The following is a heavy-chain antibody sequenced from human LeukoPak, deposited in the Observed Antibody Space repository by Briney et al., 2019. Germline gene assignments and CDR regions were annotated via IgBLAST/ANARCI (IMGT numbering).Heavy chain of an antibody. J-gene: IGHJ4*02. Sequence: SETLSLTCTVSGGSISSGTSYYWGWIRQPPGKGLEWIGSIYYSGSSYYNPSLKRRLSISVDTSKNQFSLRLTSVTDTDTAVYYCARVKRDPYSSILYWGQGTLVTVPS. D-gene: IGHD6-13*01. CDR2: IYYSGSS. V-gene: IGHV4-39*01. CDR3: ARVKRDPYSSILY. CDR1: GGSISSGTSYY.